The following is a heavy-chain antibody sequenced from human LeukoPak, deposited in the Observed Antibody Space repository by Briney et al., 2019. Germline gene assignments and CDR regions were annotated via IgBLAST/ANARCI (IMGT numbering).Heavy chain of an antibody. V-gene: IGHV1-69*05. CDR2: IIPIFGTA. D-gene: IGHD1-20*01. J-gene: IGHJ4*02. CDR3: ASDRRGYNWNYSDY. Sequence: APVKVSCKASGGTFSSYAISWVRQAPGQGLEWMGRIIPIFGTANYAQKFQGRVTITTDESTSAAYMELSSLRSEDTAVYYCASDRRGYNWNYSDYWGQGTLVTVSS. CDR1: GGTFSSYA.